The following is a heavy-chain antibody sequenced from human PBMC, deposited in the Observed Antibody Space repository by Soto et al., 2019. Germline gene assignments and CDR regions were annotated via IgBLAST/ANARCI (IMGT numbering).Heavy chain of an antibody. CDR1: GFLLSTTGVG. CDR3: AHRPHPDYGDYGDF. D-gene: IGHD4-17*01. Sequence: QIILKESGPTLVKPTQTLTLTCTFSGFLLSTTGVGVGWIRQPPGKALEWLALIYWNDDKRYSPSLKSRLTITKDTSKNQVVLTMANMDPVDTATYYCAHRPHPDYGDYGDFWGQGTLVTVSS. CDR2: IYWNDDK. V-gene: IGHV2-5*01. J-gene: IGHJ4*02.